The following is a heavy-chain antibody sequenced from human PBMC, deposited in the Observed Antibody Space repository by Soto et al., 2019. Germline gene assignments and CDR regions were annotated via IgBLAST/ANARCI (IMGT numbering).Heavy chain of an antibody. J-gene: IGHJ4*02. V-gene: IGHV4-34*01. CDR1: GGSFSGYY. D-gene: IGHD1-20*01. CDR3: ARGRSSYNWVYYFDY. CDR2: INHSGST. Sequence: QVQLQQWGAGLLKPSETLSLTCAVYGGSFSGYYWSWIRQPPGKGLEWIGEINHSGSTNYNPSLKSRVTISVDTSTNQFSLKLSSVTAADTAVYYCARGRSSYNWVYYFDYWGQGTLVTVSS.